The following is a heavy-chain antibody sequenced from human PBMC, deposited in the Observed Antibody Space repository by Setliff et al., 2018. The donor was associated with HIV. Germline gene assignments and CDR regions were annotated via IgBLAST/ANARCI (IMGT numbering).Heavy chain of an antibody. CDR1: DDSFTNYD. D-gene: IGHD2-21*01. V-gene: IGHV4-59*08. CDR2: ISSSGTT. J-gene: IGHJ4*02. Sequence: SETLSLTCVVSDDSFTNYDWTWIRQSPGKALEWIGYISSSGTTNYNPSLRSRVTISIETSNTRFSLWLRSATAADTATYFCARLGRAIDDGGSSLRLDFWGQGILVTVSS. CDR3: ARLGRAIDDGGSSLRLDF.